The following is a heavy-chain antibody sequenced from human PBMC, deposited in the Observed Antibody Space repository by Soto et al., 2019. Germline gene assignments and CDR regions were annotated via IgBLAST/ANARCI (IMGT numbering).Heavy chain of an antibody. J-gene: IGHJ6*02. CDR1: GGSFSGYY. Sequence: SETLSLTCAVYGGSFSGYYWSWIRQPPGKGLEWIGEINHSGSTNYNPSLKSRVTISVDTSKNQFSLKLSSVTAADTAVYYCASVGYTSGYYYGMDVWGQGTTVTVS. CDR3: ASVGYTSGYYYGMDV. CDR2: INHSGST. V-gene: IGHV4-34*01. D-gene: IGHD5-18*01.